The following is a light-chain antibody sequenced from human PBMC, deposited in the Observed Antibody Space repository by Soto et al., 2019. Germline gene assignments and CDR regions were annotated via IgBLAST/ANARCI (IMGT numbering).Light chain of an antibody. Sequence: PGARATISCRASQSVSSYLAWYQQKSGQSPRLLIYDVSTRATGVPARFSGTGSETDFTLTISGLQSEDSAVYFCQQYNNWTLSFGQGTRLEIK. CDR1: QSVSSY. J-gene: IGKJ5*01. V-gene: IGKV3-15*01. CDR3: QQYNNWTLS. CDR2: DVS.